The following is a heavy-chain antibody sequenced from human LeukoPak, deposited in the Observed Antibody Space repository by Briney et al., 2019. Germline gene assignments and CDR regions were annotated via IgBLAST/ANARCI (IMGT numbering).Heavy chain of an antibody. CDR2: INSDGSST. Sequence: GGSLRLPCAASGFTFSSYWMHWARQAPGKGLVWVSRINSDGSSTSYADSVKGRFTISRDNAKNTLYLQMNSLRAEDTAVYYCARVWGAAAGIGYWGQGTLVTVSS. J-gene: IGHJ4*02. CDR1: GFTFSSYW. D-gene: IGHD6-13*01. V-gene: IGHV3-74*01. CDR3: ARVWGAAAGIGY.